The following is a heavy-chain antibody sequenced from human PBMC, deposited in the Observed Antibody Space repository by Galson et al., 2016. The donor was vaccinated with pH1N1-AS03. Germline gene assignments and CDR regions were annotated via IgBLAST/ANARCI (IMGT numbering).Heavy chain of an antibody. CDR2: IGSSGRTI. J-gene: IGHJ4*02. CDR1: VSLSGYS. D-gene: IGHD3-10*01. V-gene: IGHV3-48*01. Sequence: SLRLSCAASVSLSGYSVNWVRQAPGKGLEWVAYIGSSGRTISYADSVKGRFTVSRDSCKNSVELQMNSLGAEDTAVYYCARDSPTTLIGGEVWGQGTLVTVSS. CDR3: ARDSPTTLIGGEV.